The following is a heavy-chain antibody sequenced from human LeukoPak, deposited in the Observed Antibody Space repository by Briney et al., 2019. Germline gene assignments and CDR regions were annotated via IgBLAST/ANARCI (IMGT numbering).Heavy chain of an antibody. CDR2: IIPLFKTA. V-gene: IGHV1-69*13. CDR1: RGSLSSYG. Sequence: GASVKVSCKASRGSLSSYGFSWVRQAPGQGLDWMGGIIPLFKTAKYAQKFQDRVTITADESSSTVYMELSSLRSEDTAVYYCARETPKTAGTPYYYYGMDVWGQGTTVTVSS. D-gene: IGHD6-13*01. CDR3: ARETPKTAGTPYYYYGMDV. J-gene: IGHJ6*02.